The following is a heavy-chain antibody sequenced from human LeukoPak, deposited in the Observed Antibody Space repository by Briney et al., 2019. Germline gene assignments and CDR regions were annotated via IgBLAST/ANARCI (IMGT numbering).Heavy chain of an antibody. CDR3: ARDGIAARFYYYYYGMDV. CDR1: GFTFSSYG. CDR2: IWYDGSNE. Sequence: PGGSLRLSCAASGFTFSSYGMHWVRQAPGKGLEWVAVIWYDGSNEYYADSVKGRFTISRDNSKNTLYLQMNSLRAEDTAVYYCARDGIAARFYYYYYGMDVWGQGTTVTVSS. J-gene: IGHJ6*02. D-gene: IGHD6-6*01. V-gene: IGHV3-33*01.